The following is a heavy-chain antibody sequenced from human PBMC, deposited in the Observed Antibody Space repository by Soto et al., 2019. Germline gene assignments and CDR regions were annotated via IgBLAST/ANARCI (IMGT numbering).Heavy chain of an antibody. V-gene: IGHV3-7*01. D-gene: IGHD6-19*01. J-gene: IGHJ5*02. CDR3: ARDIAVAANWFDP. CDR2: IKQDGSEK. Sequence: EVQLVESGGGLVQPGGSLRLSCAASGFTFSSYWMSWVRQAPGKGLEWVANIKQDGSEKYYVDSEKGRFTISRDNAKNSLYLQMNSLRAEDTAVYYCARDIAVAANWFDPWGQGTLVTVSS. CDR1: GFTFSSYW.